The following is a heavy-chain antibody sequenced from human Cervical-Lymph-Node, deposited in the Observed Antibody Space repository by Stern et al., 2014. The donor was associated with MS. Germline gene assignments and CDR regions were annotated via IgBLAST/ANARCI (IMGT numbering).Heavy chain of an antibody. J-gene: IGHJ4*02. Sequence: VQLEESGPEVENPGHSVRVSCKASGVTLNTSAINWVRQAPGQGLERMGGSFPIIGATNYAQKFQGRLTVTADESTTTVYMELNSLMSEDTAIYYCARVRCPNGVCYPRLDYWGQGALVTVSS. D-gene: IGHD2-8*01. CDR1: GVTLNTSA. V-gene: IGHV1-69*01. CDR2: SFPIIGAT. CDR3: ARVRCPNGVCYPRLDY.